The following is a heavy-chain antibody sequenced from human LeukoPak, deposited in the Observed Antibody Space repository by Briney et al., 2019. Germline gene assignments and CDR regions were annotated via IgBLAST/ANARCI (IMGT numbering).Heavy chain of an antibody. CDR2: ISSSSSYI. CDR1: GFTFSSYS. V-gene: IGHV3-21*01. D-gene: IGHD1-26*01. Sequence: GGSLRLSCAASGFTFSSYSMNWVRQAPGKGLEWVSSISSSSSYIYYADSVKGRFTISRDNSKNTLYLQMNSLRAEDTAVYYCARGGSGSYTGYAFDIWGQGTMVTVSS. J-gene: IGHJ3*02. CDR3: ARGGSGSYTGYAFDI.